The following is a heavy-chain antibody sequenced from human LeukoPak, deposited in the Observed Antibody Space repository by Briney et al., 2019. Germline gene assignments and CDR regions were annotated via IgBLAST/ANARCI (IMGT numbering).Heavy chain of an antibody. CDR3: ARGIPLRYGSGSYSAFDI. V-gene: IGHV3-13*01. CDR2: IGTAGDT. D-gene: IGHD3-10*01. J-gene: IGHJ3*02. CDR1: GFTFSSYD. Sequence: GGSLRLSCAASGFTFSSYDMHWVRQATGKGLEWVSAIGTAGDTYYPGSVKGRFTISRENAKNSLYLQMNSLRAGDTAVYYCARGIPLRYGSGSYSAFDIWGQGTMVTVSS.